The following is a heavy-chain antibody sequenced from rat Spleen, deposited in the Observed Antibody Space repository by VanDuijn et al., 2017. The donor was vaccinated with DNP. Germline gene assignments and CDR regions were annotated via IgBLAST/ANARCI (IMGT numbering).Heavy chain of an antibody. J-gene: IGHJ4*01. CDR2: IWTGGST. D-gene: IGHD1-5*01. V-gene: IGHV2-30*01. Sequence: QVQLKESGPGLVQPSKTLSLTCTVSGFSLTSYNVHWVRHPTGKGLEWLGVIWTGGSTDYNSALKSRLSISRDTSKSQVFLKMNSLQTEDTAMYFCARIGNYDVMDAWGQGASVTVSS. CDR3: ARIGNYDVMDA. CDR1: GFSLTSYN.